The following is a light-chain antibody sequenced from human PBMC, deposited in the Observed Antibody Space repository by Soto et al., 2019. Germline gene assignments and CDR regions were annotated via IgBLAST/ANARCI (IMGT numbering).Light chain of an antibody. J-gene: IGKJ3*01. V-gene: IGKV3-20*01. Sequence: EIVMTQSPATLSVSPGERATLSCRASQSVSTYLAWYQKKPGQAPRLLLYGASSRATGIPDRFSGSGSGRDFTLTISRLEPEDSAVYYCQQYGSSSFAFGPGTKVQIK. CDR3: QQYGSSSFA. CDR1: QSVSTY. CDR2: GAS.